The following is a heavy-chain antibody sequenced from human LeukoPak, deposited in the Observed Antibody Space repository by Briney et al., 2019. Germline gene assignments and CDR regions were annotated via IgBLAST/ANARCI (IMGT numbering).Heavy chain of an antibody. Sequence: SETLSLTCTVSGGSITTNTSYWGWIRQPPGKGLEWIGSSYYTGSIHHNPSLKSRVTISVDTSKNQFSLKLSSVTAADTAVYYCARHLGSGWELPSAYYGMDVWGQGTTVTVSS. CDR2: SYYTGSI. CDR1: GGSITTNTSY. CDR3: ARHLGSGWELPSAYYGMDV. V-gene: IGHV4-39*01. D-gene: IGHD6-19*01. J-gene: IGHJ6*02.